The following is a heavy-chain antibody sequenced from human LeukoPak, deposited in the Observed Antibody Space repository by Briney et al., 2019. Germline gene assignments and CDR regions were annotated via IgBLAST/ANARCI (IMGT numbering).Heavy chain of an antibody. CDR3: ARDTYSNYVGGWFDP. D-gene: IGHD4-11*01. CDR2: ISSSSSYT. Sequence: GGSLRLSCAASGFTFSSYSMNWVRQAPGKGLEWVSSISSSSSYTYYADSVKGRFTISRDNAKNSLYLQMNSLRAEDTAVYYCARDTYSNYVGGWFDPWGQGTLVTVSS. CDR1: GFTFSSYS. V-gene: IGHV3-21*01. J-gene: IGHJ5*02.